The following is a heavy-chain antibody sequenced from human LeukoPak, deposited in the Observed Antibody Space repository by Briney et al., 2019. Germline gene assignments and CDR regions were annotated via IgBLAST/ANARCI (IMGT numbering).Heavy chain of an antibody. J-gene: IGHJ6*03. CDR3: ARKKYYDFWSGYNYYYYYMDV. CDR2: ISWNSGSI. V-gene: IGHV3-9*01. D-gene: IGHD3-3*01. Sequence: GGSLRLSCAASGFTFDDYAMHWVRQAPGKGLEWVSGISWNSGSIGYADSVKGRFTISRDNAKNSLYLQMNSLRAEDTALYYCARKKYYDFWSGYNYYYYYMDVWGKGTTVTVSS. CDR1: GFTFDDYA.